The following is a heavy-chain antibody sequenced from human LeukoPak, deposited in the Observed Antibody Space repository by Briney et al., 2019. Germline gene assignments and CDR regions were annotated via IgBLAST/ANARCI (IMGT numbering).Heavy chain of an antibody. J-gene: IGHJ4*02. Sequence: GGSLRLSCAASGFTFSSYAMSWVRQAPGKGLEWVSAISGSGGSTYYADSVKGRFTISRDNSKNTLYLQMNSLRAEDTAVYYCAKAPGGYYYDSSGYYYQEHWGQGTLVTVSP. CDR3: AKAPGGYYYDSSGYYYQEH. CDR1: GFTFSSYA. CDR2: ISGSGGST. V-gene: IGHV3-23*01. D-gene: IGHD3-22*01.